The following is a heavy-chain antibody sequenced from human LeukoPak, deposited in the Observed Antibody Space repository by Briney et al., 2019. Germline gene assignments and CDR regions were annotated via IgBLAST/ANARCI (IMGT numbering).Heavy chain of an antibody. CDR1: GFILSNYG. V-gene: IGHV3-15*01. CDR3: TTDLYYDSSGYYYGGFNAFDI. Sequence: GRSLRLSCAASGFILSNYGMHWVRQAPGKGLECVGRIKSKTDGGTTDYAAPVKGRFTISRDASNNTLYLQMNSLKTEDTAVYYCTTDLYYDSSGYYYGGFNAFDIWGQGTMVTVSS. J-gene: IGHJ3*02. CDR2: IKSKTDGGTT. D-gene: IGHD3-22*01.